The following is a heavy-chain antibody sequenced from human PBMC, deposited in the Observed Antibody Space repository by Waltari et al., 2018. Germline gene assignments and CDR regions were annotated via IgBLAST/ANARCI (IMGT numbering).Heavy chain of an antibody. CDR2: INHSGRT. CDR1: GGSFSGYY. V-gene: IGHV4-34*01. D-gene: IGHD3-10*01. CDR3: ARRRGRWGTNWFDP. J-gene: IGHJ5*02. Sequence: QVQLQQWGAGLLKPSETLSLTCAVYGGSFSGYYWSWIRQPPGKGLEWIGEINHSGRTNYNPSLKSRVTISVDTSKNQFSLKLSSVTAADTAVYYCARRRGRWGTNWFDPWGQGTLVTVSS.